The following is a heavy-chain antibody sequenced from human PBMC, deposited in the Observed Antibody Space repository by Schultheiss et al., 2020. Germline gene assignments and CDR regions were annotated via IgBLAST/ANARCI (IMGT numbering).Heavy chain of an antibody. CDR3: ARGYGSGWYNYFDY. D-gene: IGHD6-19*01. J-gene: IGHJ4*02. CDR2: IWYEGSNK. CDR1: GFTFSSYG. Sequence: GGSLRLSCAASGFTFSSYGMHWVRQAPGKGLEWVAVIWYEGSNKYYADSVKGRFTISRDNSKNTLYLQMNSLRAEDTAVYYCARGYGSGWYNYFDYWGQGTLVTVSS. V-gene: IGHV3-33*01.